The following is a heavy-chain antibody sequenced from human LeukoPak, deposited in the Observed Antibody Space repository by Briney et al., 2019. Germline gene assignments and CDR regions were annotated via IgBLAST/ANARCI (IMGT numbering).Heavy chain of an antibody. V-gene: IGHV4-30-2*01. CDR3: ARGRILGGDVDAFDI. Sequence: PSETLSLTCTVSGGSISSGGYYWSWIRQPPGKGLEWIGYIYHSGSTYYNPSLKSRVTISVDRSKNQFSLKLSSVTAADTAVYYCARGRILGGDVDAFDIWGQGTMVTVSS. D-gene: IGHD4-17*01. CDR1: GGSISSGGYY. CDR2: IYHSGST. J-gene: IGHJ3*02.